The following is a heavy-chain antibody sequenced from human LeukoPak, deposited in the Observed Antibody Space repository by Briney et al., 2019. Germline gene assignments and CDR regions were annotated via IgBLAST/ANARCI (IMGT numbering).Heavy chain of an antibody. D-gene: IGHD6-13*01. J-gene: IGHJ4*02. CDR1: GISFSSYA. CDR2: IGNDGST. V-gene: IGHV3-23*01. Sequence: GGSLRLSCAASGISFSSYAMSWVRQTPGKGLEWVSTIGNDGSTYYADSVKGRFTISRDNSKNTLFLQMNSLRVGDTAVYYCAKDDSSSWFDYWGQGTLVTVSS. CDR3: AKDDSSSWFDY.